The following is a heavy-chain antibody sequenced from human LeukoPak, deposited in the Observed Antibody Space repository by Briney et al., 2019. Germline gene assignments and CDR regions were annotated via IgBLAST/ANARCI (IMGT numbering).Heavy chain of an antibody. V-gene: IGHV4-4*07. Sequence: KSSETLSLTCTISGGSISSYDWSWIRQPAGKGPEWIERIYTSGSTNYNPSLKSRVTMSVDTSKNQFSLKLSSVTAADTAVYYCARVSIYEDGTSPADAFDIWGQGTMVTVSS. CDR3: ARVSIYEDGTSPADAFDI. CDR2: IYTSGST. J-gene: IGHJ3*02. D-gene: IGHD5-24*01. CDR1: GGSISSYD.